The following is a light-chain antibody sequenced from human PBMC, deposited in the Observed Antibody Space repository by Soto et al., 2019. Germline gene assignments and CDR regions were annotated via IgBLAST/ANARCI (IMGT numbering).Light chain of an antibody. CDR2: DNN. CDR1: ASNIGNNS. V-gene: IGLV1-51*01. CDR3: GTWDSSLSAGV. J-gene: IGLJ2*01. Sequence: QSVLTQPPSVSAAPGQGVTISCSGSASNIGNNSVSWYQQLPGTAPKLLIYDNNERPSGIPDRFSGSKSGTSASLGITGLQTGDEADYYCGTWDSSLSAGVFGGGTKLTVL.